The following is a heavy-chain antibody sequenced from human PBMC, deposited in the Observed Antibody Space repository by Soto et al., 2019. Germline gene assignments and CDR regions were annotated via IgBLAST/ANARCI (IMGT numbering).Heavy chain of an antibody. CDR1: GFTLRTSG. V-gene: IGHV3-30*18. CDR2: LSHDGSNQ. J-gene: IGHJ4*02. D-gene: IGHD6-25*01. Sequence: GGSLRLSCVASGFTLRTSGMHWVRQAPSKGLEWVAVLSHDGSNQFYAESVKGRFTISRDNSKNMLYLQMNSLRADDSAVYFCAKDSSAAFDYWGQGTVVTVSS. CDR3: AKDSSAAFDY.